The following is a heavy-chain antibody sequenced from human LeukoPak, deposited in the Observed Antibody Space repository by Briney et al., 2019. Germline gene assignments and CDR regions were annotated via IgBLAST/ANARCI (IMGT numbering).Heavy chain of an antibody. D-gene: IGHD3-10*01. V-gene: IGHV3-30*09. CDR1: GFAFSTYP. J-gene: IGHJ4*02. CDR2: ISYDGTNK. CDR3: ARGHYYASGKIDY. Sequence: GGSLRLSCAASGFAFSTYPIHWVRQAPGKGLEWVAVISYDGTNKYFADSVKGRFAISRDNSKSTLYLQMNRLRPEDTALYYCARGHYYASGKIDYWGQGTLATVSP.